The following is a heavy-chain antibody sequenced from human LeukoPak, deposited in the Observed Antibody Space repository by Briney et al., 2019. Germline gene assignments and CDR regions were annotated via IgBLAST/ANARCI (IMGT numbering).Heavy chain of an antibody. CDR2: IFYSGST. CDR3: ARTTVVPYYFDY. J-gene: IGHJ4*02. Sequence: PSETLSLTCSVSGASISSHYWSWIRQPPGKALEWIGNIFYSGSTYYSPSLKSRVTISVDTSKNQFSLKLSSVTAADTAVYYCARTTVVPYYFDYWGQGTLVTVSS. D-gene: IGHD4-23*01. CDR1: GASISSHY. V-gene: IGHV4-59*08.